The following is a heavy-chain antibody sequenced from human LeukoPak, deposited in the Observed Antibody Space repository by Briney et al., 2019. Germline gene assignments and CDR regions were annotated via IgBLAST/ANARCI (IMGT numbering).Heavy chain of an antibody. D-gene: IGHD3-9*01. J-gene: IGHJ4*02. Sequence: ISGSGGSTYYADSVKGRFTISRDNSKNTLYLQMNSLRAEDTAVYYCAKGAGYPVGPPYFGYWGQGTLVTVSS. CDR3: AKGAGYPVGPPYFGY. CDR2: ISGSGGST. V-gene: IGHV3-23*01.